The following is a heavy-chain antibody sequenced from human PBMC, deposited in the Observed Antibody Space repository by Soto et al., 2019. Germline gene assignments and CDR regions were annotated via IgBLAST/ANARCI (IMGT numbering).Heavy chain of an antibody. CDR2: ISSNRGST. CDR3: VKDWGEYSSCFSIGPRRYDGMAV. J-gene: IGHJ6*01. CDR1: GFTFSSYA. D-gene: IGHD6-6*01. V-gene: IGHV3-64D*08. Sequence: GGSLRLXCSASGFTFSSYAMHWVRQAPGKGLEYVSAISSNRGSTYYADSVKGRFTISRDNSKNTLYLQMSSLRAEDTAVYYCVKDWGEYSSCFSIGPRRYDGMAVWTQGTSVTGSS.